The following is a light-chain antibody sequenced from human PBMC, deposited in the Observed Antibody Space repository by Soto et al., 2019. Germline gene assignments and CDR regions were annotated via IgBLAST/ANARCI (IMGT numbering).Light chain of an antibody. CDR2: DAS. CDR3: HQYALSPLT. CDR1: QSVGRNY. Sequence: EIVLTQSPGTLSLSPGERATLSCRASQSVGRNYLGWYQQKPGQAPRLLIYDASNRATGIPDRFSGSGSGTDFTLTISRLEPEDFALYFCHQYALSPLTFGGGTKVEIK. V-gene: IGKV3-20*01. J-gene: IGKJ4*01.